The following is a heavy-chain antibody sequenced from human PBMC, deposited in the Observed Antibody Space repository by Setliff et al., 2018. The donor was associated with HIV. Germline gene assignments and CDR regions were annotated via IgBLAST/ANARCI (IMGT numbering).Heavy chain of an antibody. V-gene: IGHV3-21*04. CDR2: ISSSSYYT. D-gene: IGHD6-19*01. J-gene: IGHJ4*02. Sequence: GGSLRLSCAASGFTFSSYTMNWVRQAPGKGLEWVSSISSSSYYTYYADSVKGRVTISRDNSKNTLYLQMNSLRAEDTAVYYCAKTSSGWRSFDYWGQGTLVTVSS. CDR3: AKTSSGWRSFDY. CDR1: GFTFSSYT.